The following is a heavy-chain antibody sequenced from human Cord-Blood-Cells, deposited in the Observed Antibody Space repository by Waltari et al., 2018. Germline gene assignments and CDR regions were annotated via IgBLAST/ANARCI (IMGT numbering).Heavy chain of an antibody. CDR3: ERGHRQLGRYVDL. CDR1: GGSFSGYY. V-gene: IGHV4-34*01. CDR2: INHSGST. J-gene: IGHJ2*01. D-gene: IGHD6-6*01. Sequence: QVQLQQWGAGLLKPSETLSLTCAVYGGSFSGYYWSWIRQPPGKGLEWIGEINHSGSTHSNPSLTSRVTIPVDPSKNQLSLKLSSVTAADTAVYDCERGHRQLGRYVDLWGRGTLVTVSS.